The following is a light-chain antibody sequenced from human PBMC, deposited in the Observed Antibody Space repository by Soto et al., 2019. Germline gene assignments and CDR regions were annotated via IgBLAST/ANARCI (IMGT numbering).Light chain of an antibody. J-gene: IGLJ1*01. V-gene: IGLV2-14*03. Sequence: QSAVTQPASVSGSPGRSITMSCTGTSSDVGGYNYVSWYQHPPGKAPKLIIYDVSNRPSGVSYRFSGSKSGNTASLTISGLQPEDEADYYCSSYTTSNTRQIVFGTGTKVTVL. CDR1: SSDVGGYNY. CDR3: SSYTTSNTRQIV. CDR2: DVS.